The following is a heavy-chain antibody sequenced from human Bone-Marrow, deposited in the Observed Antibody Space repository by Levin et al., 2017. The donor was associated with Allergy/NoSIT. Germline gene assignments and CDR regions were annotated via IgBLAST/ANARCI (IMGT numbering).Heavy chain of an antibody. V-gene: IGHV4-59*08. CDR1: GGPFGNYY. CDR2: VYYTGST. CDR3: ARTRPDGYNEQEY. Sequence: SETLSLTCTVSGGPFGNYYWNWIRQPPGKGLEWIGYVYYTGSTTYNPSLKGRVTISIDTSTNHFSLKLTSVTAADTAVYFCARTRPDGYNEQEYWGKGTLVTVSS. J-gene: IGHJ4*02. D-gene: IGHD5-24*01.